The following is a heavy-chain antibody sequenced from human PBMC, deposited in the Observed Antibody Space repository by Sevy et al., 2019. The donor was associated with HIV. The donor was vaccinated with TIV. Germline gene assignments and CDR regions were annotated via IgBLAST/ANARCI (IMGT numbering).Heavy chain of an antibody. CDR2: IIPIFGSA. CDR3: ARGGGLSPHHWLDP. D-gene: IGHD3-16*01. CDR1: GGTFSSYG. J-gene: IGHJ5*02. V-gene: IGHV1-69*13. Sequence: ASVKVSCKASGGTFSSYGITWVWQAPGQGLEWMGEIIPIFGSANYGQTFQGRDTMTADQSTSTAYMELSSLRSDDTAVYYCARGGGLSPHHWLDPWGQGTLVTVSS.